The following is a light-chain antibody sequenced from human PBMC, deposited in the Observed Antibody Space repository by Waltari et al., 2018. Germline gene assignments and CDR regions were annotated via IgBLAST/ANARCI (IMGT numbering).Light chain of an antibody. CDR1: SSAVGGYNY. V-gene: IGLV2-14*01. CDR2: EVS. J-gene: IGLJ3*02. Sequence: QSALTQPAPVSGSPGQSITISCTGTSSAVGGYNYVSWYQQNPGKAPKLMIYEVSNRPSGVSNRFSGSKSGNTASLTISGLQAEDEADYYCSSYTSSSTKVFGGGTKLTVL. CDR3: SSYTSSSTKV.